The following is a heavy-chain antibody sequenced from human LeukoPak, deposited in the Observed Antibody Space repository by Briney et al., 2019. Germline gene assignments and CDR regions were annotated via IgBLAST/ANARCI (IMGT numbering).Heavy chain of an antibody. D-gene: IGHD6-19*01. CDR2: IRSKAYGGTT. Sequence: PGGSLRLSCTASEFSFDDFGLNWFRQAPGKGLEWVAFIRSKAYGGTTEYAASVKGRFTISRDESKSIAYLQMNSLKTEDTAVYYCTRAASGWTPSDWFGPWGQGTLVTVSS. J-gene: IGHJ5*02. CDR1: EFSFDDFG. V-gene: IGHV3-49*03. CDR3: TRAASGWTPSDWFGP.